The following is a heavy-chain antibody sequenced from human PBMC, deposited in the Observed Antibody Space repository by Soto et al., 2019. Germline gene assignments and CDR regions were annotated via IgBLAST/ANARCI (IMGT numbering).Heavy chain of an antibody. Sequence: GESLTISCKGSEYFFSGDWIGWVRQKPGKGLEWMGITFPGDSETRYSPSFRGQVTISTDKSIDTAYLQWSSLKASDTAMYYCGRLAARSYWFDPWGQGTRVTVYS. D-gene: IGHD6-6*01. CDR1: EYFFSGDW. J-gene: IGHJ5*02. CDR3: GRLAARSYWFDP. CDR2: TFPGDSET. V-gene: IGHV5-51*01.